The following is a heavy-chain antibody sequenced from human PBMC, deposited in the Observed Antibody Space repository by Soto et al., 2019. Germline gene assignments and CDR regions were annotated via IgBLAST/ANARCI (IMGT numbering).Heavy chain of an antibody. CDR1: GGTFSSYT. D-gene: IGHD6-19*01. CDR3: ALDSCIAVAGNKFPH. V-gene: IGHV1-69*13. J-gene: IGHJ1*01. Sequence: SVKVSCKASGGTFSSYTISWVRQAPGQGLEWMGGIIPSFGTTNYAQRFQGRVTMTADASTSTAYMEVSSLRSDDTAVYYCALDSCIAVAGNKFPHWGQGTLVTVSS. CDR2: IIPSFGTT.